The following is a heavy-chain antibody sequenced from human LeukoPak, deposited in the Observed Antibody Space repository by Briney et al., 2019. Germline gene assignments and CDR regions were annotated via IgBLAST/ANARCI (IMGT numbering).Heavy chain of an antibody. D-gene: IGHD6-19*01. CDR1: GFTFSSYA. V-gene: IGHV3-23*01. J-gene: IGHJ4*02. CDR3: AKGPLTEVAGTTWDY. Sequence: GGSLRLSFAASGFTFSSYAMSWVRQAPGKGLEWVSAISGSGGSTYYADSVKGRFTISRDNSKNTLYLQMNSLRAEDTAVYYCAKGPLTEVAGTTWDYWGQGTLVTVSS. CDR2: ISGSGGST.